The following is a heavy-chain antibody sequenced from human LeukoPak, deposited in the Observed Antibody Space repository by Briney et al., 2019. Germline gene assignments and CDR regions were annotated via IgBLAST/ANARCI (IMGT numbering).Heavy chain of an antibody. J-gene: IGHJ4*02. D-gene: IGHD2-15*01. V-gene: IGHV3-11*04. CDR1: GFTFSDYY. CDR2: ISSSGRTT. Sequence: GGSLRLSCAASGFTFSDYYMNWVRQAPGKGLEGVSYISSSGRTTYYADSVKGRFTISRDNAKNSLYLQMNSLRVEDTGVYYCARGPRDPTEFCSGGRCSPIYEVWGQGTLVTVSS. CDR3: ARGPRDPTEFCSGGRCSPIYEV.